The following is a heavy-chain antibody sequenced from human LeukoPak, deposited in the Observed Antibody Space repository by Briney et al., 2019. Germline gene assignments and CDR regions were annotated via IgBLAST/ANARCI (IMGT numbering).Heavy chain of an antibody. J-gene: IGHJ4*02. Sequence: PSETLSLTCTVSGGFISSYYWSWIRQPAGKGLEWIGRIYTSGSTNYNPSLKSRVTMSVDTSKNQFSLKLSSVTAADTAVYYCARDKEDSSSWYFDYWGQGTLVTVSS. V-gene: IGHV4-4*07. CDR3: ARDKEDSSSWYFDY. CDR2: IYTSGST. CDR1: GGFISSYY. D-gene: IGHD6-13*01.